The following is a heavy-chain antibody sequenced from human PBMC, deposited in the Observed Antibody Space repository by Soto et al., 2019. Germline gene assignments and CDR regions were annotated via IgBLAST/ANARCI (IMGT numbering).Heavy chain of an antibody. CDR3: ARSYGRTADY. V-gene: IGHV4-31*03. D-gene: IGHD1-26*01. Sequence: QVQLQESGPGLVKPSQTLSLTCTVSGGSISSGGYYWSWIRQHPGKGLEWIGYIYYSGSTYYNPSLXGXVXIXXDTSTNQSSLKLSSVTAADTAVYYCARSYGRTADYWGQGTLVTVSS. CDR1: GGSISSGGYY. J-gene: IGHJ4*02. CDR2: IYYSGST.